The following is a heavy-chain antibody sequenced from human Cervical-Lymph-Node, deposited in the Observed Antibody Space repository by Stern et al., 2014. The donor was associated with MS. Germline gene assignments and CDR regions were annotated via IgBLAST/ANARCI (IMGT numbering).Heavy chain of an antibody. Sequence: QVQLVQSGAEVKKPGASVKGTCKTSENTFTGYYIHWVRQAPGQGLEWMGWINPNSGATNYAQRFQDRVSLTSDTSNSLAYMELDRLTSGDTAVYYCARISLGSGIDYWGQGSLVTVSS. D-gene: IGHD1-26*01. J-gene: IGHJ4*02. CDR3: ARISLGSGIDY. V-gene: IGHV1-2*02. CDR2: INPNSGAT. CDR1: ENTFTGYY.